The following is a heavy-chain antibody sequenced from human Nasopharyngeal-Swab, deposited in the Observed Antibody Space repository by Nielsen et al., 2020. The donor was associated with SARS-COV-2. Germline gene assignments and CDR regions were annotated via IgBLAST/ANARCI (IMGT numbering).Heavy chain of an antibody. J-gene: IGHJ4*02. CDR1: GGSISSGGYY. V-gene: IGHV4-31*03. Sequence: TLRLSCTVAGGSISSGGYYWSWIREHPGKGLEWIGYIYYSGSTYYNPSLTRRVTISLDTSKNQFSLKLSSVTATDSSWYYGARGWIYYFDYWGQGTLVTVSS. CDR2: IYYSGST. CDR3: ARGWIYYFDY. D-gene: IGHD1-1*01.